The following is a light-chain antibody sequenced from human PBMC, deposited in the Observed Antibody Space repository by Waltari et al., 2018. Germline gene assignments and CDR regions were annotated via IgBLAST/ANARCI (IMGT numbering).Light chain of an antibody. Sequence: SYEVTQPPSVSVSPGQTARITCPGDNLGTTYACWYQQKPGQSPVLVIYQDNKRPSGIPERFSGFNSGNTATLTISGTQAMDEADYYCQAWDSGSGVVFGGGTKLTVL. CDR1: NLGTTY. CDR3: QAWDSGSGVV. V-gene: IGLV3-1*01. J-gene: IGLJ3*02. CDR2: QDN.